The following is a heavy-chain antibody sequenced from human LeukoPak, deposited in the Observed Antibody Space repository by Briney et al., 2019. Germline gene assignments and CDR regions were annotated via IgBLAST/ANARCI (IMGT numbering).Heavy chain of an antibody. CDR3: ARGLALSGRYSHFDY. V-gene: IGHV3-30*04. CDR1: GFTFSSYA. CDR2: ISYDGSNK. J-gene: IGHJ4*02. Sequence: PGRSLRLSCAASGFTFSSYAMHWVRQAPGKGWGGVAVISYDGSNKYYADSLKGRFTVSRDNSKNTLYLQMNSLRAADTAVYYCARGLALSGRYSHFDYWGQGTLVTVSS. D-gene: IGHD1-26*01.